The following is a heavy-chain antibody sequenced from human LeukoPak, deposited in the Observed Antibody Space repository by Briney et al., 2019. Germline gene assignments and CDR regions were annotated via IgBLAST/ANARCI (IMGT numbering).Heavy chain of an antibody. CDR2: IIPIFGTA. CDR3: ATQGRTVTMPSYFDY. Sequence: GASVKVSCKASGGTFSSYAISWVRQAPGQGLEWMGGIIPIFGTANYAQKFQGRVTITTDESTSTAYMELSSLRSEDTAVYYCATQGRTVTMPSYFDYWGQGTLVIVYS. D-gene: IGHD4-17*01. V-gene: IGHV1-69*05. CDR1: GGTFSSYA. J-gene: IGHJ4*02.